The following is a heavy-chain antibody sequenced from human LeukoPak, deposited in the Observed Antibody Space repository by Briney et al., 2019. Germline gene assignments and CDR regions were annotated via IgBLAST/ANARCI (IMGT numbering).Heavy chain of an antibody. V-gene: IGHV1-2*02. Sequence: GESLKISCKASGYTFTGYYMHWVRQAPGQGLEWMGWINPNSGGTNYAQKFQGRVTMTRDTSISTAYMELSRLRSDDTAVYYCAREFSGSYVLGFDYWGQGTLVTVSS. CDR1: GYTFTGYY. J-gene: IGHJ4*02. CDR3: AREFSGSYVLGFDY. D-gene: IGHD1-26*01. CDR2: INPNSGGT.